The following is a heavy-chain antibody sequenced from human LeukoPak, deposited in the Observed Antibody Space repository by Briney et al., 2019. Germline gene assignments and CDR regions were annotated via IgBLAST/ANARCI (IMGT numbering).Heavy chain of an antibody. Sequence: PGGSLRLSCAASGFTFSSYSMNWVRQAPGKGLEWVSSISSSSSYIYSADSVKGRFTISRDNAKNSLYLQMNSLRAEDTAVYYCARGTIVGATDYWGQGTLVTVSS. CDR2: ISSSSSYI. V-gene: IGHV3-21*01. D-gene: IGHD1-26*01. CDR1: GFTFSSYS. CDR3: ARGTIVGATDY. J-gene: IGHJ4*02.